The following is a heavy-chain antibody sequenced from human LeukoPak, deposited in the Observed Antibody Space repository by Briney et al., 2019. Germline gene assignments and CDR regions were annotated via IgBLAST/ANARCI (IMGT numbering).Heavy chain of an antibody. CDR1: GFTFSSYS. CDR3: ARVLMALWYYYMDV. CDR2: ISGSGGST. J-gene: IGHJ6*03. Sequence: GGSLRLSCAASGFTFSSYSMNWVRQAPGKGLEWVSAISGSGGSTYYADSVKGRFTISRDNSKNTLYLQMNSLRAEDTAVYYCARVLMALWYYYMDVWGKGTTVTVSS. D-gene: IGHD5-24*01. V-gene: IGHV3-23*01.